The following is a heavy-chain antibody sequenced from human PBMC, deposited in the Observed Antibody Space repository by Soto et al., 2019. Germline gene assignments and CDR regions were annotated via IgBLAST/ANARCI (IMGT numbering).Heavy chain of an antibody. CDR2: ISYDGSNK. V-gene: IGHV3-30*18. Sequence: GGSLRLSCAASGFTFSSYGMHWVRQAPGKGLEWVAVISYDGSNKYYADSVKGRFTISRDNSKNTLYLQMNSLRAEDTAVYYCAKSAVGATKDGMDVWGQGTTVTVSS. CDR3: AKSAVGATKDGMDV. CDR1: GFTFSSYG. D-gene: IGHD1-26*01. J-gene: IGHJ6*02.